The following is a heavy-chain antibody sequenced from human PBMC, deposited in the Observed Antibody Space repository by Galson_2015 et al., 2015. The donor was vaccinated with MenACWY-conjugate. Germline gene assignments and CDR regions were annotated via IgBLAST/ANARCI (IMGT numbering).Heavy chain of an antibody. CDR2: IDPSDSYT. Sequence: QSGAAVKKPGESLRISCTGSGYSFTSYWISWVRQMPGTGLEWMGRIDPSDSYTNYSPSFQGHVTISADKSISTAYLQWSSLKASDTAMYYCARLGSIAAPSRYYGMDVWGQGTTVTVSS. V-gene: IGHV5-10-1*01. J-gene: IGHJ6*02. CDR1: GYSFTSYW. D-gene: IGHD6-6*01. CDR3: ARLGSIAAPSRYYGMDV.